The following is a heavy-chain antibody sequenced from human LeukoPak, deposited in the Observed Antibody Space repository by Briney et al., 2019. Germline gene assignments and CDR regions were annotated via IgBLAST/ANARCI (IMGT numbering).Heavy chain of an antibody. CDR2: IYPGDSDT. J-gene: IGHJ4*02. CDR3: ASSSSWYFPLDY. CDR1: GYSFTSYW. Sequence: GKSLKISCKGSGYSFTSYWIGWVRQLPGKGLEWMGIIYPGDSDTRYSPSFQGQVTISADKYISTAYLQWSSLKASDTAMYYCASSSSWYFPLDYWGQGTLVTVSS. V-gene: IGHV5-51*01. D-gene: IGHD6-13*01.